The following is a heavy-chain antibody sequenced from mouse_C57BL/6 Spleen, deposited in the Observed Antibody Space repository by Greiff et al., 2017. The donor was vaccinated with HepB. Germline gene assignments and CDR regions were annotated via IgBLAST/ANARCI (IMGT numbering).Heavy chain of an antibody. D-gene: IGHD2-3*01. CDR3: ATQWLLREGYAMDY. J-gene: IGHJ4*01. V-gene: IGHV1-26*01. CDR1: GYTFTDYY. CDR2: INPNNGGT. Sequence: EVQLQQSGPELVKPGASVKISCKASGYTFTDYYMNWVKQSHGKSLEWIGDINPNNGGTSYNQKFKGKATLTVDKSSSTAYMELRSLTSEDSAVYYCATQWLLREGYAMDYWGQGTSVTVSS.